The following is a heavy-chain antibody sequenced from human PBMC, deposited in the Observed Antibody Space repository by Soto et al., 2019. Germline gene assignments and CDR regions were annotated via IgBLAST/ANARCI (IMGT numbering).Heavy chain of an antibody. Sequence: EVQLVESGGGLVQPGGSLRLSCAASGFTFSSYWMHWVRQAPGKGLVWVSRINSDGSSTNYADSVKGRFTISRDNAKNTLYLQMNSLRGEDTAVYYCARRRGSSGWKTNFDYWGQGTLVTVSS. CDR2: INSDGSST. D-gene: IGHD6-19*01. CDR1: GFTFSSYW. V-gene: IGHV3-74*01. J-gene: IGHJ4*02. CDR3: ARRRGSSGWKTNFDY.